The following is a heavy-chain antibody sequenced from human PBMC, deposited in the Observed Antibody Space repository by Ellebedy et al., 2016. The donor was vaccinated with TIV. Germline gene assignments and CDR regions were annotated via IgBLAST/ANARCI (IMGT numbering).Heavy chain of an antibody. D-gene: IGHD1-26*01. J-gene: IGHJ4*02. CDR3: AKDGGSYYELPFDY. CDR2: ISGSGGST. Sequence: GGSLRLXXAASGFTFSSYAMSWVRQAPGKGLEWVSAISGSGGSTYYADSVKGRFTISRDNSKNTLYLQMNSLRAEDTAVYYCAKDGGSYYELPFDYWGQGTLVTVSS. V-gene: IGHV3-23*01. CDR1: GFTFSSYA.